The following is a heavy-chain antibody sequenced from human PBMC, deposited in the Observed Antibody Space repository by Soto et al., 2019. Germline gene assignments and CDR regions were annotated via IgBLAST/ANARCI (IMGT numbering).Heavy chain of an antibody. CDR1: GFIFRSYA. CDR3: AKAGVGGFRGWDTFNWFDS. Sequence: EVQLLESGGGLVQPGGSLRLSCAASGFIFRSYAMNWVRQAPGKGLERVSGISGSGDSTYYADAVKGRFTISRDNSKNTLFLQMNSLRDDDGAAYYCAKAGVGGFRGWDTFNWFDSWGQGILVTVSS. V-gene: IGHV3-23*01. D-gene: IGHD5-18*01. CDR2: ISGSGDST. J-gene: IGHJ5*01.